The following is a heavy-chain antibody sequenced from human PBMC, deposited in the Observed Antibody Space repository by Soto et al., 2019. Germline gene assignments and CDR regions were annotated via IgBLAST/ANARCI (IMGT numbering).Heavy chain of an antibody. V-gene: IGHV3-23*01. J-gene: IGHJ4*02. Sequence: EVQLLESGGGLVQPGGSLRLSCAASGFTFSSYAMSWVRQAPGKGLEWVSAISGSGGSTYYADSVKGRFTISRDNAKNSLYLQMNSLRAEDTAVYYCARAMYSSKTDFDYWDQGTLVTVSS. CDR3: ARAMYSSKTDFDY. CDR1: GFTFSSYA. D-gene: IGHD6-13*01. CDR2: ISGSGGST.